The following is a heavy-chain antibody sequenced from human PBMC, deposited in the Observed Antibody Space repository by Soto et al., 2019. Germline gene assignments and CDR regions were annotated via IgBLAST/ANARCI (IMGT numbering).Heavy chain of an antibody. Sequence: GGSLRLSCAPSGFTFSSYGMHWARQAPGKGLEWVAVIWYDGSNKVYADSVKGRFTISRDNSKNTLYLQMNSLRSEDTAVYYCARYLTRASGAFDIWGQGTMATVSS. CDR2: IWYDGSNK. V-gene: IGHV3-33*01. D-gene: IGHD3-9*01. CDR3: ARYLTRASGAFDI. J-gene: IGHJ3*02. CDR1: GFTFSSYG.